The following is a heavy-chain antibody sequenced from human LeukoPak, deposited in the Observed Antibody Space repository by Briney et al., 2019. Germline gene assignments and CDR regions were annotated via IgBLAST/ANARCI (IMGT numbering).Heavy chain of an antibody. D-gene: IGHD2-2*01. J-gene: IGHJ4*02. CDR1: GFTFSSYA. Sequence: GRSLRLSCAASGFTFSSYAMHWVRQAPGKGLEWVAVISYDGSNKYYADSVKGRFAISRDNSKNTLYLQMNSLRAEDTAVYYCAREVRHAMTPFFDYWGQGTLVTVSS. CDR3: AREVRHAMTPFFDY. CDR2: ISYDGSNK. V-gene: IGHV3-30*09.